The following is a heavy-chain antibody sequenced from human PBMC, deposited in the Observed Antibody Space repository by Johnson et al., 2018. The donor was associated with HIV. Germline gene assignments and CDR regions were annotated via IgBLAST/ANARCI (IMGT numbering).Heavy chain of an antibody. V-gene: IGHV3-30*02. Sequence: QVQLVESGGGVVQPGGSLRLSCAASGFTFSSYGMHWVRQAPGKGLEWVAFIRYDGSNKYYADSVKGRFTISRDNSKNTLYRQMNSLRAEDTAVYYCAKDQGDYSSHGAAFDIWGQGTMVTVSS. CDR1: GFTFSSYG. J-gene: IGHJ3*02. CDR2: IRYDGSNK. D-gene: IGHD4-11*01. CDR3: AKDQGDYSSHGAAFDI.